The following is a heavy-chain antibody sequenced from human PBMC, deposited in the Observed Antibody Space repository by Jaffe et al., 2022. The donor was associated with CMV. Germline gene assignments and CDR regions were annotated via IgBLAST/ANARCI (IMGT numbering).Heavy chain of an antibody. CDR2: IFSNDEK. CDR1: GFSLSNARMG. CDR3: ARNMYDYVWGSYRKGYYGMDV. D-gene: IGHD3-16*02. J-gene: IGHJ6*02. Sequence: QVTLKESGPVLVKPTETLTLTCTVSGFSLSNARMGVSWIRQPPGKALEWLAHIFSNDEKSYSTSLKSRLTISKDTSKSQVVLTMTNMDPVDTATYYCARNMYDYVWGSYRKGYYGMDVWGQGTTVTVSS. V-gene: IGHV2-26*01.